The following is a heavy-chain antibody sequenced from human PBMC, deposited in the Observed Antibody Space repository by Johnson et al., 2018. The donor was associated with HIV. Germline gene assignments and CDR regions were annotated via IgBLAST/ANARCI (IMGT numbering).Heavy chain of an antibody. CDR2: ISYDGSNK. J-gene: IGHJ3*02. CDR3: ATADRDAFDI. Sequence: QVQLVESGGGVVQPGRSLRLSCAASGFTFSSYGMHWVRQAPGKGLEWVAVISYDGSNKYYADSVKGRFTISRDNSKNTLFLQMNSLRAEDTGVYYCATADRDAFDIWGQGTMVIVSS. CDR1: GFTFSSYG. V-gene: IGHV3-30*03.